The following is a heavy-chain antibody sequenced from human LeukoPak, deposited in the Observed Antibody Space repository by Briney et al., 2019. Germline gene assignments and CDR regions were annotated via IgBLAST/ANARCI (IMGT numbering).Heavy chain of an antibody. CDR3: ANVEWPLDY. D-gene: IGHD1-26*01. CDR1: GFTFSSYA. Sequence: GGSLRLSCAASGFTFSSYAMSWVRQAPGKGLEWVSAISGSGGNTYYADSVKGRFTLSSDNSKNTLYLQVNSLRAEDTAVYYCANVEWPLDYWGQGTLVTVSS. CDR2: ISGSGGNT. V-gene: IGHV3-23*01. J-gene: IGHJ4*02.